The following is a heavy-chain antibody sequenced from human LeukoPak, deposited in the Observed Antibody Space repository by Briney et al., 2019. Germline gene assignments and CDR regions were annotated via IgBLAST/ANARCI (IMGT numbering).Heavy chain of an antibody. CDR3: ARGGVLSGQIDY. CDR2: ISGYSGNT. V-gene: IGHV1-18*01. D-gene: IGHD5-12*01. CDR1: GYTFNSNG. J-gene: IGHJ4*02. Sequence: ASVKVSCKTSGYTFNSNGITWVRQAPGQGLEWMGWISGYSGNTNYAQKLRGRVTMTTDTSTSTAYMELRSLRSDDTAVYYCARGGVLSGQIDYWGQETQFTVSS.